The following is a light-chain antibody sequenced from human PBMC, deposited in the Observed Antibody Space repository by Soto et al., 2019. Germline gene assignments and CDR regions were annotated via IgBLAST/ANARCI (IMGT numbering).Light chain of an antibody. CDR3: HQYNSQDT. CDR2: DAS. Sequence: DIQMTQSPSTLSASVGDRVTITCRASQSVRSWLAWYQQQPGKAPRLLISDASSLKSGVPSRFSGSGSGTEFTLTISSLQPDDFATYYCHQYNSQDTFGQGTKLEIK. J-gene: IGKJ2*01. V-gene: IGKV1-5*01. CDR1: QSVRSW.